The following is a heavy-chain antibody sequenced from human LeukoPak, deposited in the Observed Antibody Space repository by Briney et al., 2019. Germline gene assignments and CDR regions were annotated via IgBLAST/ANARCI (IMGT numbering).Heavy chain of an antibody. J-gene: IGHJ4*02. Sequence: PSETLSLTCAVYGGSFSGYYWSWIRQPPGKGLEWIGEINHSGSTNYNPSLKSRVTISVDTSKNQFSLKLSSVTAADTDVYDCAGGRYSNYVDYWGQGTLVTVSS. CDR3: AGGRYSNYVDY. D-gene: IGHD4-11*01. V-gene: IGHV4-34*01. CDR1: GGSFSGYY. CDR2: INHSGST.